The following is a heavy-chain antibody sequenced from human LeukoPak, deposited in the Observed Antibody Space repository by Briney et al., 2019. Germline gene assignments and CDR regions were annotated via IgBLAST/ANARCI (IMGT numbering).Heavy chain of an antibody. CDR2: IRYDGSNK. J-gene: IGHJ4*02. V-gene: IGHV3-30*02. D-gene: IGHD2-15*01. CDR3: ARVRYCSGGSCYGVFDY. CDR1: GFTFSSYG. Sequence: GGSLRLSCAASGFTFSSYGMHWVRQAPGKGLEWVAFIRYDGSNKYYADSIKGRFTISRDNSKNTLYLQMNSLRAEDTAVYYCARVRYCSGGSCYGVFDYWGQGTLVTVSS.